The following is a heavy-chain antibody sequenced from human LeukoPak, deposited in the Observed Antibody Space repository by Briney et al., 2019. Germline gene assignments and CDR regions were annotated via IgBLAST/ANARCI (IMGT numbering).Heavy chain of an antibody. CDR2: INHSGST. CDR3: ARGRGVTYPRRPFDY. V-gene: IGHV4-34*01. Sequence: SETLSLTCAVYGGSFSGYYWSWIRQPPGKGLEWIGEINHSGSTNYNPSLESRVTITVDTSKNQFSLKLSSVTAADAAVYYCARGRGVTYPRRPFDYWGQGTLVTVSS. D-gene: IGHD2-21*02. J-gene: IGHJ4*02. CDR1: GGSFSGYY.